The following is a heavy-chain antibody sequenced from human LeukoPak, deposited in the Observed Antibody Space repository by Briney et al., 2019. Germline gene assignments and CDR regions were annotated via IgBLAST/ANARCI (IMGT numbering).Heavy chain of an antibody. Sequence: PGGSLRLSCAASGFSVGANFMSWVRQAPGKGLEWLSVICSGGATYYADSVKGRFTISRDILKNTLFLQMNSLRAEDTAVYYCARDRGYYDRSGYFYDSNWGQGTLVTVSS. D-gene: IGHD3-22*01. CDR2: ICSGGAT. J-gene: IGHJ4*02. CDR1: GFSVGANF. V-gene: IGHV3-66*01. CDR3: ARDRGYYDRSGYFYDSN.